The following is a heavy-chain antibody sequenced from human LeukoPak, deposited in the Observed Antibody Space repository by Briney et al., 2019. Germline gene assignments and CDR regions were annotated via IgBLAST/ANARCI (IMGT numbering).Heavy chain of an antibody. D-gene: IGHD3-22*01. CDR3: ARGPPYYYDSSGYFGYDTNFDY. CDR2: IYYSGST. V-gene: IGHV4-59*01. CDR1: GGSISSYY. J-gene: IGHJ4*02. Sequence: PSETLSLTCTVSGGSISSYYWSWIRQPPGKGLEWIGYIYYSGSTNYNPSLKSRVTISVDTSKNQFSLKLSSVTAADTAVYYCARGPPYYYDSSGYFGYDTNFDYWGQGTLVTVSS.